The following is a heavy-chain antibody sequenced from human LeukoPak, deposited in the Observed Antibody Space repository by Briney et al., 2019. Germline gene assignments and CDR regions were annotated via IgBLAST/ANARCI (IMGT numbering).Heavy chain of an antibody. CDR3: ARSERGWAFDS. J-gene: IGHJ3*02. D-gene: IGHD3-10*01. Sequence: GGSLRLSCAASGFTFRSYEMHWVRQAPGKGLEWVAFMRYDESYKNCADSVKGRFTISRDNSKNTLYLQMNSLRPEDTAVYYCARSERGWAFDSWGQGTMVTVSS. V-gene: IGHV3-30*02. CDR1: GFTFRSYE. CDR2: MRYDESYK.